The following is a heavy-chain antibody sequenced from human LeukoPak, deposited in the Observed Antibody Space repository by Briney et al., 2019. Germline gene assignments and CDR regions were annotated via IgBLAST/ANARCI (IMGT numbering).Heavy chain of an antibody. D-gene: IGHD3-9*01. CDR2: INPNSGGT. CDR1: GYTFTVYY. Sequence: ASVKVSFKASGYTFTVYYMHWVGQAPGQGREWMGWINPNSGGTNYAQKFQGRVTMTRDTSISTAYMELSRLRSDDTAVYYCARDLDDILTGYYLDYWGQGTLVTVSS. V-gene: IGHV1-2*02. CDR3: ARDLDDILTGYYLDY. J-gene: IGHJ4*02.